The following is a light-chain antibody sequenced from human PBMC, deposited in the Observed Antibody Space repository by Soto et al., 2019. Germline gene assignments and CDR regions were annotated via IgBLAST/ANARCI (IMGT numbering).Light chain of an antibody. Sequence: EIVLTHSPSALSSPPVEGATLSCRASQIVSNCLAWYQQIPGLAPRLLIYDASNRATGIPARFSGSGSGTDFTLTISSLEPEDFAVYYCQQRSNWPPTWKFGQGTKVDIK. V-gene: IGKV3-11*01. CDR3: QQRSNWPPTWK. CDR1: QIVSNC. CDR2: DAS. J-gene: IGKJ1*01.